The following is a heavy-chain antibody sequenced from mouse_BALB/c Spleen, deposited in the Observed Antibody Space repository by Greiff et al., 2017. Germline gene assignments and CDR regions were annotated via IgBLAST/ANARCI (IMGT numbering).Heavy chain of an antibody. CDR3: ARSHYGNYAAMDY. J-gene: IGHJ4*01. CDR2: ISNGGGST. V-gene: IGHV5-12-2*01. CDR1: GFTFSSYT. Sequence: EVQRVESGGGLVQPGGSLKLSCAASGFTFSSYTMSWVRQTPEKRLEWVAYISNGGGSTYYPDTVKGRFTISRDNAKNTLYLQMSSLKSEDTAMYYCARSHYGNYAAMDYWGQGTSVTVSS. D-gene: IGHD2-1*01.